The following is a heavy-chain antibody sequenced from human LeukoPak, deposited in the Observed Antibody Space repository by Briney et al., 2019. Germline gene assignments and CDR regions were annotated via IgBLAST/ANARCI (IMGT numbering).Heavy chain of an antibody. CDR2: IYNTGTT. Sequence: PSETLSLTCTVSGRSIRDYYWSWIRQPPGKGLEGIGYIYNTGTTNYNPSLKSRLTISVDTSKSQFSLTLSSVTAADTAVYYCARRGRGYSGYAPRREVLGWFDPWGQGTLVTVSS. CDR3: ARRGRGYSGYAPRREVLGWFDP. V-gene: IGHV4-59*12. D-gene: IGHD5-12*01. J-gene: IGHJ5*02. CDR1: GRSIRDYY.